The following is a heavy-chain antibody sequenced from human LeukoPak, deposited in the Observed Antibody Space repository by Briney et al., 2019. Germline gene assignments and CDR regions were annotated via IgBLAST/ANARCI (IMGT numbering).Heavy chain of an antibody. Sequence: ASVKVSCKASGGTFSSYAISWVRQAPGQGLEWMGGIIPIFGTANYAQKFQGRVTITADESTSTAYMELSSLRSEGTAVYYCAGGATYCGSTSCYAGWFDPWGQGTLVTVSS. D-gene: IGHD2-2*01. CDR1: GGTFSSYA. CDR3: AGGATYCGSTSCYAGWFDP. J-gene: IGHJ5*02. V-gene: IGHV1-69*13. CDR2: IIPIFGTA.